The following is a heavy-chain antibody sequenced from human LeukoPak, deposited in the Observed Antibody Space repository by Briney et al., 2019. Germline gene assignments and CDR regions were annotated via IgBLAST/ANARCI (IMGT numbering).Heavy chain of an antibody. CDR3: ARMLISSGYYVDY. CDR1: GFTVSSNY. J-gene: IGHJ4*02. D-gene: IGHD3-22*01. CDR2: IYSGGTT. Sequence: PGGSLRLSCAASGFTVSSNYVSWVRQAPGKGLESVSVIYSGGTTYYADSVKGRFTISRDDSKNTLYLQMNSLRAEDTAVYYCARMLISSGYYVDYWGQGTLVTVSS. V-gene: IGHV3-53*01.